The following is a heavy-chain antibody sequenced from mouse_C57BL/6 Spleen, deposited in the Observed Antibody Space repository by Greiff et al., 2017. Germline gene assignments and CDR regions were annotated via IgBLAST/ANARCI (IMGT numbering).Heavy chain of an antibody. J-gene: IGHJ4*01. CDR2: IDPSDSYT. D-gene: IGHD3-2*02. CDR1: GYTFTSYW. Sequence: QVQLQQPGAELVRPGTSVKLSCKASGYTFTSYWMHWVKQRPGQGLEWIGVIDPSDSYTNYNQQFKGKATLTVDTSSSTAYMQLSSLTSEDSAVYYCARRTAQAYYAMDYWGQGTSVTVSS. CDR3: ARRTAQAYYAMDY. V-gene: IGHV1-59*01.